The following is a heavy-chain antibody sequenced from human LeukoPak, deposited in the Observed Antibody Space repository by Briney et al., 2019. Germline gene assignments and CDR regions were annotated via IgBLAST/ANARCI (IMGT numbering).Heavy chain of an antibody. V-gene: IGHV5-51*01. J-gene: IGHJ4*02. CDR1: GYSFRSYW. Sequence: GESLKISCQGSGYSFRSYWIGWVRQLPGKGLEWMGIIYPGDSDTRYSPSFQGQVTISADKSISTAYLQWSSLKASDTAMYYCAKAEALASAFDYWGQGTLVTVSS. D-gene: IGHD6-13*01. CDR2: IYPGDSDT. CDR3: AKAEALASAFDY.